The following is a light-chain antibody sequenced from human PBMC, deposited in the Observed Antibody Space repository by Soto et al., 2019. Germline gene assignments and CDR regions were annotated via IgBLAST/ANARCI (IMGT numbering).Light chain of an antibody. CDR1: QSINFW. Sequence: DIQMTQSPSTLSASVGERVTITCRASQSINFWLAWYQQKPGKAPKLLIYKASSLESGVPSRFSGSGSGTEFTLTISSLQPDDFATYYCQQYNSYWTFGQGTKVDI. V-gene: IGKV1-5*03. CDR3: QQYNSYWT. CDR2: KAS. J-gene: IGKJ1*01.